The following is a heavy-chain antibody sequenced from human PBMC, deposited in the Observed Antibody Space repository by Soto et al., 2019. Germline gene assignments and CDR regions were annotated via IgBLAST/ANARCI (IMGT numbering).Heavy chain of an antibody. CDR2: IIPMFGTA. V-gene: IGHV1-69*13. CDR3: ARHFDFDRSGHFYAY. CDR1: GGTFNMNT. D-gene: IGHD3-22*01. J-gene: IGHJ4*02. Sequence: QVQLVQSGAEVKKPGASVKVSCKASGGTFNMNTISWVRQAPGQGLEWMGGIIPMFGTANYAQKFEGRVTTTADESTSTAYMELSRLRSEDTAVYYCARHFDFDRSGHFYAYWGQGALVIVSS.